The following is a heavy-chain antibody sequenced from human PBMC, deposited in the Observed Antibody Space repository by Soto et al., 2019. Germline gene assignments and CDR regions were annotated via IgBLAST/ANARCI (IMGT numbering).Heavy chain of an antibody. D-gene: IGHD1-1*01. J-gene: IGHJ5*02. CDR2: ISSSGNTI. CDR3: ARGREMSTIVP. V-gene: IGHV3-48*03. Sequence: EVQLVESGGGLVQPGGSLRLSCAASGFTFSSYEMNWVRQAPGKGLEWVSYISSSGNTIYYADSVKGRFTFSRDNAKKSLYLKMDSMRAEDTAVYYCARGREMSTIVPWGQGTLVTVSS. CDR1: GFTFSSYE.